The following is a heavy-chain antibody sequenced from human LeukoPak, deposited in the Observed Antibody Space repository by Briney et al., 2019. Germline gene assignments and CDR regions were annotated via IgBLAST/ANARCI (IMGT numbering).Heavy chain of an antibody. D-gene: IGHD3-10*01. V-gene: IGHV1-69*06. CDR1: GGTFSSYA. CDR2: IIPIVGTA. J-gene: IGHJ4*02. Sequence: PVASVKASCTAAGGTFSSYAISWVRHAPGQGREWMGGIIPIVGTANYAKKFQGRVTTAADKSARTAYMGLGSLRSQDPGVNYFASTQGMVRGFVGLHYWGQRPLVTVSS. CDR3: ASTQGMVRGFVGLHY.